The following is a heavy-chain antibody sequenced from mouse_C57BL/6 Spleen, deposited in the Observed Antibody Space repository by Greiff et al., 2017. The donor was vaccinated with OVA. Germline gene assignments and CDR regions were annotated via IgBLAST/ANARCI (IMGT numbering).Heavy chain of an antibody. CDR2: IWGDGST. J-gene: IGHJ1*03. CDR1: GFSLTSYG. V-gene: IGHV2-3*01. Sequence: VNLVESGPGLVAPSPSLSLTCTVSGFSLTSYGVSWVRQPPGQGLEWLGGIWGDGSTNYHSALISRLSISKDNSKSQVFLKLNRLQTDDTATYDCAKIRDYWYFDVWGTGTTVTVSS. CDR3: AKIRDYWYFDV.